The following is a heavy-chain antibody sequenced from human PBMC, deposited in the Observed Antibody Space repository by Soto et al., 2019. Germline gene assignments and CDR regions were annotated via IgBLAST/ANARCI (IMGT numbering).Heavy chain of an antibody. CDR3: AKDLARYYYYYYGMDV. Sequence: PGGALRLSFSGSGFTVRSYGSHWVRQAPGKGLEWVAVISYDGSNKYYADSVKGRFTISRDNSKNTLYLQMNSLRAEDTAVYYCAKDLARYYYYYYGMDVWGQGTKVTVSS. CDR2: ISYDGSNK. V-gene: IGHV3-30*18. J-gene: IGHJ6*02. CDR1: GFTVRSYG.